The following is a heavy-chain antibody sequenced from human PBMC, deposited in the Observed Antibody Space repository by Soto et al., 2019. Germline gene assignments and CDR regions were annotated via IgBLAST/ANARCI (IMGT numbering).Heavy chain of an antibody. Sequence: VQLVESGGGVVQPGRSLRLSCAASGFTFSDYAMHWVRQAPGKGLGWVAVVAHDGRNTHYADPVKGRFTISRDSSKNTVSLEMTSLRADDTAVYYCAKGGRQWLVTSDFNYWGQGALVTVSS. CDR2: VAHDGRNT. CDR3: AKGGRQWLVTSDFNY. J-gene: IGHJ4*02. D-gene: IGHD6-19*01. CDR1: GFTFSDYA. V-gene: IGHV3-30*18.